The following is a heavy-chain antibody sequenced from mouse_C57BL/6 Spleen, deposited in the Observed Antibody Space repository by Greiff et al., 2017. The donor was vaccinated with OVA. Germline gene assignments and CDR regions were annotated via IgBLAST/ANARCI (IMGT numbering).Heavy chain of an antibody. J-gene: IGHJ3*01. V-gene: IGHV1-42*01. CDR3: ARSRLAY. D-gene: IGHD1-2*01. Sequence: VQLKQSGPELVKPGASVKISCKASGYSFPGYYMNWVKQSPEKSLEWIGEINPSTGGTTYNQKFKAKATLTVDKSSSTAYMQLKSLTSEDSAVYYCARSRLAYWGQGTLVTVSA. CDR1: GYSFPGYY. CDR2: INPSTGGT.